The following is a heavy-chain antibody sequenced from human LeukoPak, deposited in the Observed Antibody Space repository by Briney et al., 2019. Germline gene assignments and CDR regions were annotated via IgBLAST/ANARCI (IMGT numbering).Heavy chain of an antibody. CDR1: GFTFSDYY. V-gene: IGHV3-11*01. J-gene: IGHJ6*02. CDR3: ARDIVVVPAAIENGMDV. CDR2: ISSSGSTI. D-gene: IGHD2-2*01. Sequence: GGSLRLSCAASGFTFSDYYMSWIRQAPGKGLEWVSYISSSGSTIYYADSVKGRFTSSRDNAKNSLYLQMNSLRAEDTAVYCCARDIVVVPAAIENGMDVWGQGTTVTVSS.